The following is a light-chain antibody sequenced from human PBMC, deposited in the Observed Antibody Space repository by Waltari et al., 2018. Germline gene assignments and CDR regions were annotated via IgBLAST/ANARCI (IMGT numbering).Light chain of an antibody. J-gene: IGLJ3*02. CDR1: SSNIGSNV. CDR3: ASWDDSLNGWV. V-gene: IGLV1-44*01. Sequence: QSVLTQPPSASGTPGQRVTISCSGGSSNIGSNVVTWYQQFPGTAPKLLIYSSSQRPSGVPDRCSGSKSGTSASLAISGLQSEDEADFYCASWDDSLNGWVFGGGTKLTVL. CDR2: SSS.